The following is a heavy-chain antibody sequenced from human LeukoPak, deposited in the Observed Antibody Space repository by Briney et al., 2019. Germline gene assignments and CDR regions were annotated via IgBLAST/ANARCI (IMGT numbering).Heavy chain of an antibody. J-gene: IGHJ4*02. Sequence: GSVKVSCKASGYTFTGYYMHWVRQAPGQGLEWMGWINPNSGGTNYAQKFQGRVTMTRDTSISTAYMELSRLRSDDTAVYYCARDDDYVWGSYRKSSLDYWGQGTLVTVSS. CDR1: GYTFTGYY. V-gene: IGHV1-2*02. CDR2: INPNSGGT. D-gene: IGHD3-16*02. CDR3: ARDDDYVWGSYRKSSLDY.